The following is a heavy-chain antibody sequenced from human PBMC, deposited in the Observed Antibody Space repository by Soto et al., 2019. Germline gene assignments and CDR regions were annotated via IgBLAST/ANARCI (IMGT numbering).Heavy chain of an antibody. Sequence: SETLSLTCTVSSGSISTYYWSWIRQPPGKGLEWIGYVYHSGSTNYNPSLKSRFTISVDTSKKQFSLKLSSVTAADTAVYYCARGRGNYGYYFDYWGQGALVTVSS. CDR3: ARGRGNYGYYFDY. CDR1: SGSISTYY. D-gene: IGHD4-17*01. CDR2: VYHSGST. V-gene: IGHV4-59*01. J-gene: IGHJ4*02.